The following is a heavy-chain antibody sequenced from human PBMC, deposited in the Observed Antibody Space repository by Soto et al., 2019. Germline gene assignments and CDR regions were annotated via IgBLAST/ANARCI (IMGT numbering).Heavy chain of an antibody. Sequence: SETLSLTCTVSGGSISSGGYYWSWIRQHPGKGLEWIGYIYYSGSTYYNPSLKSRVTISVDTSKNQFSLKLSSVTAADTAVYYCARTQAGNYDFWSGPRWWFDPWGQGTLVTVSS. J-gene: IGHJ5*02. V-gene: IGHV4-31*03. CDR3: ARTQAGNYDFWSGPRWWFDP. CDR1: GGSISSGGYY. D-gene: IGHD3-3*01. CDR2: IYYSGST.